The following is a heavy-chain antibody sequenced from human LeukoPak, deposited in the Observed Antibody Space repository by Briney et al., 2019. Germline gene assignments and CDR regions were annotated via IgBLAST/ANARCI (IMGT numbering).Heavy chain of an antibody. Sequence: ASVKVSCKASGYTFTSYGINWVRQATGQGLEWMGWMNPNSGNTGYAQKFQGRVTMTRNTSISTAYMELSSLRSEDTAVYYCARQSQYSGYQAPDYWGQGTLVTVSS. V-gene: IGHV1-8*02. CDR2: MNPNSGNT. D-gene: IGHD5-12*01. CDR1: GYTFTSYG. CDR3: ARQSQYSGYQAPDY. J-gene: IGHJ4*02.